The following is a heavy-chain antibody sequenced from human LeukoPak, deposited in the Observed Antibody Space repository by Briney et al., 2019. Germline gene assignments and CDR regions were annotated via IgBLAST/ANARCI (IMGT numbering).Heavy chain of an antibody. CDR2: ISPDSNYK. J-gene: IGHJ3*02. V-gene: IGHV3-21*01. CDR1: GFTFSTYS. D-gene: IGHD2-2*01. Sequence: GGSLRLSCAASGFTFSTYSMNWLRLAPGKGLEWVSSISPDSNYKYYVDSVKGRFTISRDNAKSSLYLQMNSLRAEDTAVYYCARDRAIVVVSDAFDIWGQGTMVTVSS. CDR3: ARDRAIVVVSDAFDI.